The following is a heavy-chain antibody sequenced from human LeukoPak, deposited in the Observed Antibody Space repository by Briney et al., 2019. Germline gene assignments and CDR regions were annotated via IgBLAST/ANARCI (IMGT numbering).Heavy chain of an antibody. D-gene: IGHD3-22*01. CDR1: GFTFNIYA. Sequence: PGGSLRLSCAVSGFTFNIYAMNWVRQAPGKGLEWVSVISGSDGSTYYADSVKGRFTISRDNSKNTLYLQMNSLRAEDTAVYYCARDRSNSGYDAFDIWGQGTVVTVSS. V-gene: IGHV3-23*01. J-gene: IGHJ3*02. CDR2: ISGSDGST. CDR3: ARDRSNSGYDAFDI.